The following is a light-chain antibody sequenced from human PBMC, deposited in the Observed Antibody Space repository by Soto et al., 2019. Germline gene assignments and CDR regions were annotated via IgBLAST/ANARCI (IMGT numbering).Light chain of an antibody. Sequence: EIVLTQSPATLSLSPGDSAALSCRASQTLRGDYFAWYQQIPGQPPRLLVYGPSGRATGIPDRFSGSGSRTVSNLTIRGVEPEDFAIYYCHQFGSSPFTFGPGTKVHLK. CDR2: GPS. CDR1: QTLRGDY. J-gene: IGKJ3*01. V-gene: IGKV3-20*01. CDR3: HQFGSSPFT.